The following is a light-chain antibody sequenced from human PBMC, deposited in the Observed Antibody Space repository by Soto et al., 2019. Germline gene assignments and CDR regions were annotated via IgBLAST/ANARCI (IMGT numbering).Light chain of an antibody. CDR1: QSVSSN. Sequence: EIVMTQSPATLSVSPGERATLSCRASQSVSSNLAWYQQKPGQAPRLLIYGASTRATGIPARFSGSGSGTEFTPTLSSLQSEDFAVYYCQQYNNWPGFGGGTKVEIK. CDR3: QQYNNWPG. V-gene: IGKV3-15*01. CDR2: GAS. J-gene: IGKJ4*01.